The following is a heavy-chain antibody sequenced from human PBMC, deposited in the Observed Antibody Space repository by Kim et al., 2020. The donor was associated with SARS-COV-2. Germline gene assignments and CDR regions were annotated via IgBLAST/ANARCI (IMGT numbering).Heavy chain of an antibody. CDR2: IACSGSNI. D-gene: IGHD6-6*01. Sequence: GGSLRLSCAASGFTFSSYGMNWVRQAPGKGLEWVAGIACSGSNIYYADSVKGRFTISRDNSKNTLYLQMNSLIAEDTAVYYCAKDPSTSADSYYYYVMD. J-gene: IGHJ6*01. CDR1: GFTFSSYG. CDR3: AKDPSTSADSYYYYVMD. V-gene: IGHV3-30*18.